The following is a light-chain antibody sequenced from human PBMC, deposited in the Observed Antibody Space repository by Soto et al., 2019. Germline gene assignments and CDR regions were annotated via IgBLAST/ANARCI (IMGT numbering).Light chain of an antibody. V-gene: IGLV4-60*02. J-gene: IGLJ3*02. Sequence: QSVLTQSSSASASLGSSVKLTCTLSSGHSSYIIAWHQQQPGKAPRYLMKLEGSGSYNKGSGVPDRFSGSSSGADRYLTISNLQFEDEDDYYCETCDSNTHTVFGGGTKLTVL. CDR2: LEGSGSY. CDR1: SGHSSYI. CDR3: ETCDSNTHTV.